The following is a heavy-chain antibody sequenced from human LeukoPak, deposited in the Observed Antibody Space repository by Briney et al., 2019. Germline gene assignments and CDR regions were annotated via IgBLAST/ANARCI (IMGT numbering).Heavy chain of an antibody. Sequence: GGSLRLSCSASGFTFSSYAMHWVRQAPGKGLEYVSAISSNGGSTYYADSVKGRFTISRDNSKNTLYLQMNSLRAEDTAVYYCAKSYSNGWYDFDYWGQGTLVTVSS. CDR2: ISSNGGST. V-gene: IGHV3-64*04. D-gene: IGHD6-19*01. CDR3: AKSYSNGWYDFDY. J-gene: IGHJ4*02. CDR1: GFTFSSYA.